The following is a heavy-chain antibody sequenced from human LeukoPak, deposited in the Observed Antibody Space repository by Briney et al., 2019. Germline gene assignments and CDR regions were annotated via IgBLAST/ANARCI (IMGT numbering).Heavy chain of an antibody. CDR2: IGSSGSTI. CDR1: GFTFSSYE. D-gene: IGHD6-19*01. J-gene: IGHJ4*02. V-gene: IGHV3-48*03. Sequence: PGGSLRLSCAASGFTFSSYEMNWVRQAPGKGLEWVSYIGSSGSTIYYAESVKGRFTISRDNAKNSLYLQMNSLRAEDTAVYYCARMSSGWYYYFDYWGQGTLVTVSS. CDR3: ARMSSGWYYYFDY.